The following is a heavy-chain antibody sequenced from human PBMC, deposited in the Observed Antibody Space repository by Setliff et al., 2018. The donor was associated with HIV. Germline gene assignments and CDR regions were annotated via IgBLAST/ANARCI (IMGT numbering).Heavy chain of an antibody. D-gene: IGHD2-15*01. J-gene: IGHJ3*02. CDR3: ARVFPPIRGAPFGTPPGAFDI. V-gene: IGHV4-4*07. CDR2: VYTSGST. Sequence: SETLSLTCSVSGGSMSTYYWSWVRQPAGKRLEWIGRVYTSGSTIYNPSLRSRVTMSVDTSKSQFSLKLNSVAAADTAVYYCARVFPPIRGAPFGTPPGAFDIWGQGTMVTV. CDR1: GGSMSTYY.